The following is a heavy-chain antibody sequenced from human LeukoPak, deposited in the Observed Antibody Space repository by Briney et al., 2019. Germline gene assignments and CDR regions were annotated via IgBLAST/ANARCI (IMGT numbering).Heavy chain of an antibody. CDR1: GYTFTAYH. D-gene: IGHD3-22*01. Sequence: ASVKVSCKASGYTFTAYHMHWVRQAPGQGLEWMGIINPNDGSTNYALRFQGRVTMTRDRSTSTVYMELSSLRSEDTAVYYYARGTQIDSSVYYAGHFDYWGQGTLVTVSS. CDR2: INPNDGST. V-gene: IGHV1-46*01. CDR3: ARGTQIDSSVYYAGHFDY. J-gene: IGHJ4*02.